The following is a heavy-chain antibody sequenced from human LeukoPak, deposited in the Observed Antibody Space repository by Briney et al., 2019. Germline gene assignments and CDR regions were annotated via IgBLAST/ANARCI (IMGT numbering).Heavy chain of an antibody. D-gene: IGHD6-13*01. J-gene: IGHJ4*02. V-gene: IGHV4-39*01. CDR2: IYYSGST. Sequence: SETLTLTCTVSGGSISSSSYYWGWIRQPPGKGLEWIGSIYYSGSTYYNPSLKSRVTISVDTSKNLFSLKLDSVTAADTAVYYCARMVLAAAGYFDYWGQGTLVTVSS. CDR1: GGSISSSSYY. CDR3: ARMVLAAAGYFDY.